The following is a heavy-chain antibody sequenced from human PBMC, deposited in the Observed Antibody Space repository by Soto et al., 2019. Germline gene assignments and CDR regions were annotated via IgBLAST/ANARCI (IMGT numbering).Heavy chain of an antibody. V-gene: IGHV4-59*12. CDR3: ARDTRVARHRWFAP. J-gene: IGHJ5*02. Sequence: SETLSLTCTVSGGSFSSSYWSWIRQTPGGGLEWIGSIYYSGSTLYNPSLEGRVFISVDASKGQFSLRLNSVTAADTAFYYCARDTRVARHRWFAPWGPGTLVSAS. CDR2: IYYSGST. CDR1: GGSFSSSY. D-gene: IGHD2-15*01.